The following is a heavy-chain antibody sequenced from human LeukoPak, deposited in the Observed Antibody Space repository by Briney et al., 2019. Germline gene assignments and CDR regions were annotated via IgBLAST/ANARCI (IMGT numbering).Heavy chain of an antibody. V-gene: IGHV1-18*01. CDR3: ARAQPQTPDAFDI. J-gene: IGHJ3*02. D-gene: IGHD1-1*01. CDR1: GYTFTSYG. CDR2: ISAYNVNT. Sequence: ASVKVSCKASGYTFTSYGITWVRQAPGQGLEWMGWISAYNVNTNYAQKLQGRVTMTTDTSTSTAYMELRSLRSDDTAVYYCARAQPQTPDAFDIWGQGTLVTVSS.